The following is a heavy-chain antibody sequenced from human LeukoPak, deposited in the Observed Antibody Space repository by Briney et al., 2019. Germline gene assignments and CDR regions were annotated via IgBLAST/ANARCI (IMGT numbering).Heavy chain of an antibody. V-gene: IGHV3-23*01. Sequence: GGSLRLSCAASGFTFTSYAMSWVRQAPGKGLEWVSVISGGGSSTYYADSVKGRFTISRDNSKNTLYLQMNSLRGEDTAVYYCAKESGQLDVWGKGTTVTVSS. CDR1: GFTFTSYA. CDR2: ISGGGSST. J-gene: IGHJ6*04. CDR3: AKESGQLDV. D-gene: IGHD3-3*01.